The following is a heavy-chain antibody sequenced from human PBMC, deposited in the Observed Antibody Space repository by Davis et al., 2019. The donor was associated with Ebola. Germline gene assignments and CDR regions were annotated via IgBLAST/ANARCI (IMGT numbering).Heavy chain of an antibody. J-gene: IGHJ4*02. Sequence: PGGSLRLSCKASGSTFNTHWIGWVRQLSGKGLEWMAHLHPGTSDIRYSPSFQGHVTISVDNSISTAYLQWSSLKASDTAMYYCTSQGHRGSYLIHDYWGQGTQVIVSS. D-gene: IGHD5-18*01. CDR3: TSQGHRGSYLIHDY. CDR2: LHPGTSDI. CDR1: GSTFNTHW. V-gene: IGHV5-51*01.